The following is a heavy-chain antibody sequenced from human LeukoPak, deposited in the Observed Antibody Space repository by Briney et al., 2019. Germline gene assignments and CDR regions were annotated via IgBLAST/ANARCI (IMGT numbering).Heavy chain of an antibody. CDR1: GYSFTNYW. V-gene: IGHV5-51*01. D-gene: IGHD6-13*01. Sequence: GESLKISCKGSGYSFTNYWIGWVRQMPGKGLEWMAIIYPGDSDSRYRPSFQGQVTISADKSISTAYLQWSRLKPSDTAMYYCARSSSSWYYFDYWGQGTLVTVSS. CDR3: ARSSSSWYYFDY. J-gene: IGHJ4*02. CDR2: IYPGDSDS.